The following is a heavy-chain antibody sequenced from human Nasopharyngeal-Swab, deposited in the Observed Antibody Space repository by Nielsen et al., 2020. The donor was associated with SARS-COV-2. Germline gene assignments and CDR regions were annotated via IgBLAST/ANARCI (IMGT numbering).Heavy chain of an antibody. CDR1: GITLSSYD. CDR3: ARERTDCSGGSCYSYGMDV. CDR2: IGTAGDT. V-gene: IGHV3-13*01. J-gene: IGHJ6*02. D-gene: IGHD2-15*01. Sequence: GESLKISCAASGITLSSYDMHWVRQATGKGLEWVSAIGTAGDTYLPGSLKGRFTISRENAKNSLYLQMNSLRAGDTAVYYCARERTDCSGGSCYSYGMDVWGQGTTVTVSS.